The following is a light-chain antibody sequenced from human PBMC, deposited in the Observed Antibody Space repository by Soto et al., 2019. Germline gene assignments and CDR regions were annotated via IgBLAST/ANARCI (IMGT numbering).Light chain of an antibody. J-gene: IGLJ1*01. CDR1: SSDVGAYNS. CDR3: SSFAGSKYV. V-gene: IGLV2-8*01. CDR2: EVS. Sequence: QSALTQPPSASGSPGQSVTISCTGTSSDVGAYNSVSWYQQHPGKVPKVMIYEVSKRPSGVPDRFSGSKSGNTASLTASGLQPEDEADYYCSSFAGSKYVFGTGTKVTVL.